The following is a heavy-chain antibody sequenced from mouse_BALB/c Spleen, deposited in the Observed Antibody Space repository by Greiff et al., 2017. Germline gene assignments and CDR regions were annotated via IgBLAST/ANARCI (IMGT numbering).Heavy chain of an antibody. V-gene: IGHV14-3*02. J-gene: IGHJ4*01. CDR2: IDPANGNT. CDR3: ARIYDGGGFDY. Sequence: EVQLQQSGAELVKPGASVKLSCTASGFNIKDTYMHWVKQRPEQGLEWIGRIDPANGNTKYDPKFQGKATITADTSSNTAYLQLSSLTSEDTAVYYCARIYDGGGFDYWGQGTSVTVSS. D-gene: IGHD2-3*01. CDR1: GFNIKDTY.